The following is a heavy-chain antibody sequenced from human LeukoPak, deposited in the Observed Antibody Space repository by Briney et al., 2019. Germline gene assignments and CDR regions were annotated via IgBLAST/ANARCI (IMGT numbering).Heavy chain of an antibody. Sequence: GASVKVSCKVSGYTLTELSMHWVRQAPGKGLEWMGGFDPEDGETIYAQKFQGRVTMTEDTSTDTAYMELSSLRSEDTAEYYCATDRIVVVPAAMRRYYYYYMDVWGKGTTVTVSS. CDR2: FDPEDGET. CDR1: GYTLTELS. V-gene: IGHV1-24*01. CDR3: ATDRIVVVPAAMRRYYYYYMDV. D-gene: IGHD2-2*01. J-gene: IGHJ6*03.